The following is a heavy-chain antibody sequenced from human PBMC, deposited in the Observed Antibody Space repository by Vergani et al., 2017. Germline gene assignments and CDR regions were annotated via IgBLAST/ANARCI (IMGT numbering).Heavy chain of an antibody. Sequence: EVQLVQSGAEVKKPGESLKISCKGSGYSFTSYWIGWVRQMPGKGLEWMGIIYPGDSDTRYSPSFQGQVTLSADKSISTAYLQWSSLKASDTAMYYCARHGGYCSSTSCYDVSYDYWGQGTLVTVSS. V-gene: IGHV5-51*01. CDR1: GYSFTSYW. D-gene: IGHD2-2*01. CDR2: IYPGDSDT. CDR3: ARHGGYCSSTSCYDVSYDY. J-gene: IGHJ4*02.